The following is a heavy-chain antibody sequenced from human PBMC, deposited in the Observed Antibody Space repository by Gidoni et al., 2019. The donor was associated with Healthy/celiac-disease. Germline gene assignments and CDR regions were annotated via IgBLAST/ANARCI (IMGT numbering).Heavy chain of an antibody. J-gene: IGHJ4*02. CDR3: ARGQMEQNIVVVPAAMTYYFDY. V-gene: IGHV4-34*01. CDR1: GGSFSGYY. D-gene: IGHD2-2*01. CDR2: INHSGST. Sequence: QVQLQQWGAGLLKPSETLSLTCAVYGGSFSGYYWSWIRQPPGKGLEWIGEINHSGSTNYNPSLKSRVTISVETSKNQFSLKLSSVTAADTAVYYCARGQMEQNIVVVPAAMTYYFDYWGQGTLVTVSS.